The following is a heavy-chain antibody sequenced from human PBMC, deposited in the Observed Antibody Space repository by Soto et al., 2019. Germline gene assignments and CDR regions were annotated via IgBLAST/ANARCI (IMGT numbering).Heavy chain of an antibody. Sequence: SETLSLTCTVSGGSISSGGYYWSWIRQHPGKGLEWIGYIYYSGSTYYNPSLKSRVTISVDTSKNQFSLKLSSVTAADTAVYYCARVPSYDSSGYYYSFDYYYGMEAWGQGTTVTVSS. J-gene: IGHJ6*01. CDR2: IYYSGST. CDR1: GGSISSGGYY. CDR3: ARVPSYDSSGYYYSFDYYYGMEA. V-gene: IGHV4-31*03. D-gene: IGHD3-22*01.